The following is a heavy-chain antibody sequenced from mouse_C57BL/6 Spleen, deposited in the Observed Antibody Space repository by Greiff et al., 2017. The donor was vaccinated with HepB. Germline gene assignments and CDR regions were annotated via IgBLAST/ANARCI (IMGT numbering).Heavy chain of an antibody. Sequence: DVMLVESGGDLVKPGGSLKLSCAASGFTFSSYGMSWVRQTPDKRLEWVATISSGGSYTYYPDSVKGRFTISRDNAKNTLYLQMSSLKSEDTAMYYCARSAAQATFDYWGQGTTLTVSS. CDR1: GFTFSSYG. J-gene: IGHJ2*01. D-gene: IGHD3-2*02. CDR2: ISSGGSYT. CDR3: ARSAAQATFDY. V-gene: IGHV5-6*02.